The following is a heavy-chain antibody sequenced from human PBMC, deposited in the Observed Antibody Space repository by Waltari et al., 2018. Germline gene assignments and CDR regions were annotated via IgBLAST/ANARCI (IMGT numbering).Heavy chain of an antibody. CDR3: ARHEDDVSTGHFTWFDS. D-gene: IGHD3-9*01. V-gene: IGHV4-39*01. CDR2: IFYSGTT. CDR1: GGSMISSSYF. Sequence: QLRESGPGLVKPSETLSLRCSVSGGSMISSSYFWAWIRQPPGKGLEGVGSIFYSGTTNRNPSLKRRVAMSIDTSNNHFSLRMTSMTAADTAMYYCARHEDDVSTGHFTWFDSWGQGTLVIVSS. J-gene: IGHJ5*01.